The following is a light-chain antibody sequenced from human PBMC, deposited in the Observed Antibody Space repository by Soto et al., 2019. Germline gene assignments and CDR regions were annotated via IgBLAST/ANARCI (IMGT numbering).Light chain of an antibody. CDR3: QQYDSYSPWT. V-gene: IGKV1-5*01. Sequence: DIQMTQSPSTLSASVGDRVTITCRASKSVNRWLAWYQQKPGKAPKLLIYAASSLENGVPSRFSGGGSGTEFTLTLSSLQPDDFATYYCQQYDSYSPWTFGQGTKVEIK. J-gene: IGKJ1*01. CDR1: KSVNRW. CDR2: AAS.